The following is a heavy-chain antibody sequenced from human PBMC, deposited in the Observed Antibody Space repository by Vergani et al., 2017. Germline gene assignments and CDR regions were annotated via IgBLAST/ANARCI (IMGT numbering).Heavy chain of an antibody. D-gene: IGHD5-24*01. CDR3: ARGRPNYYYMDV. J-gene: IGHJ6*03. Sequence: QVQLVQSGAEVKKPGASVKVSCKASGYTFTGYYMHWVRQAPGQGLEWMGWINHNSGGTNYAQKFQGRVTMTRDTSISTAYMELSRLRSDDTAVYYCARGRPNYYYMDVWGKGTTVTVSS. CDR2: INHNSGGT. V-gene: IGHV1-2*02. CDR1: GYTFTGYY.